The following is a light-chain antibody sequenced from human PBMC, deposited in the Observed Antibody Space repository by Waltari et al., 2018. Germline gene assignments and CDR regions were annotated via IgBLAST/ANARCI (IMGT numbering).Light chain of an antibody. CDR2: TAS. CDR3: QQAYSTMWT. V-gene: IGKV1-39*01. Sequence: DIQLTQSPSSLSASVGDTVTISCRASQTINKYLNWFQQRPGKAPKLLISTASSLQSSVPSRFSGSGSGTDFTLTISSLQPEDFATYYCQQAYSTMWTFGQGTRVEI. J-gene: IGKJ1*01. CDR1: QTINKY.